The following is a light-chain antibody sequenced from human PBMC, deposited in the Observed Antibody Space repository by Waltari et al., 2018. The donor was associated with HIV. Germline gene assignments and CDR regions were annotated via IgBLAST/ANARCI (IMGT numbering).Light chain of an antibody. J-gene: IGLJ1*01. CDR1: SSDVGTYNL. V-gene: IGLV2-23*02. Sequence: QSALTQPASVSGSPGPPITIPCPGTSSDVGTYNLVSWYPQPPGRAPQLILFEVSGRPSGVSSRFSGSKSGNTASLTISGLQAEDEADYYCCSYANSSTSFYVFGSGTKVTVL. CDR3: CSYANSSTSFYV. CDR2: EVS.